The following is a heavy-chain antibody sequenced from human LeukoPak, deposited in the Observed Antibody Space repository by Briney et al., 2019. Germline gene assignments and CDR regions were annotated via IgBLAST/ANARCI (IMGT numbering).Heavy chain of an antibody. V-gene: IGHV3-15*01. CDR3: TTEKDGSGSYYNVPPFDY. Sequence: GGSLRLSCAASGFTFSNAWMSWVRQAPGKGLEWVGRIKGKTDGGTTDYAAPVKGRFTISRDDSKNTLYLQMNSLKTEDTAVYYCTTEKDGSGSYYNVPPFDYWGQGTLVTVSS. D-gene: IGHD3-10*01. CDR1: GFTFSNAW. J-gene: IGHJ4*02. CDR2: IKGKTDGGTT.